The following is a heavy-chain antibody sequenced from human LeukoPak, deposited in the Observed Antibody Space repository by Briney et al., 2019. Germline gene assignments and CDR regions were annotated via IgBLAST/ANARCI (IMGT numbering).Heavy chain of an antibody. CDR2: ISYDGSNK. Sequence: PGGSLRLSCAASGFTFSSYGMHWVRQAPGKGLEWVAVISYDGSNKYYADSVKGRFTTSRDNSKNTLYLQMNSLRAEDTAVYYCAKADYYDSSGYYSYYYYYGMDVWGQGTTVTVSS. V-gene: IGHV3-30*18. CDR1: GFTFSSYG. CDR3: AKADYYDSSGYYSYYYYYGMDV. D-gene: IGHD3-22*01. J-gene: IGHJ6*02.